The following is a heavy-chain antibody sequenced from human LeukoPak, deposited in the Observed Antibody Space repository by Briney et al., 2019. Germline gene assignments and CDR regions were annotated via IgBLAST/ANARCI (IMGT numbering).Heavy chain of an antibody. CDR3: AKVPKGYGDYEYYFDY. CDR1: GFTFSNYA. D-gene: IGHD4-17*01. J-gene: IGHJ4*02. Sequence: GGSLKLSCAASGFTFSNYAMHWVRQAPGKGLEWVAFIRYYGSNKYYADSVKGRFTISRDNSKNTLYLQLNSLRAEDTAVYYCAKVPKGYGDYEYYFDYWGQGTLVTVSS. V-gene: IGHV3-30*02. CDR2: IRYYGSNK.